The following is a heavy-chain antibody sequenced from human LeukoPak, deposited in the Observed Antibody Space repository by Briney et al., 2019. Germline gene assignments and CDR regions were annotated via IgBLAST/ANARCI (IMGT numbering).Heavy chain of an antibody. Sequence: TLSLTCTVSGGSISSGGYYWSWIRQHPGKGLEWIGYTYYSGSTYYNPSLKSRVTISVDTSKNQFSLKLSSVTAADTAVYYCARGEGYCSSTSCYTYYYGMDVWGQGTTVTVSS. V-gene: IGHV4-31*03. CDR3: ARGEGYCSSTSCYTYYYGMDV. J-gene: IGHJ6*02. CDR1: GGSISSGGYY. CDR2: TYYSGST. D-gene: IGHD2-2*02.